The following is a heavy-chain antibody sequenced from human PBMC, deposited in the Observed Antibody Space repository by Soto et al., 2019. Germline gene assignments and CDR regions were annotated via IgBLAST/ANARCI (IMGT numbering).Heavy chain of an antibody. CDR2: IYYSGST. D-gene: IGHD6-13*01. CDR1: GGSISSYY. V-gene: IGHV4-59*08. CDR3: ARHSSSWYPDY. J-gene: IGHJ4*02. Sequence: SETLSLTCTVSGGSISSYYWSWIRQPPGKGLEWIGYIYYSGSTNYNPSLKSRVTISVDTSKNQFSLKLSSVTAAATAVYYCARHSSSWYPDYWGQGTLVTVSS.